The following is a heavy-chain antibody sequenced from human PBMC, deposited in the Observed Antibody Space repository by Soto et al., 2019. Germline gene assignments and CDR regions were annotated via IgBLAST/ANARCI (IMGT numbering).Heavy chain of an antibody. Sequence: GGSPRLSCAASGFTFSSYAMSWVRQAPGKGLEWVSAISGSGGSTYYADSVKGRFTISRDNSKNTLYLQMNSLRAEDTAVYYCAKDGDSGYDWGYYFDYWGQGTLVTVSS. J-gene: IGHJ4*02. CDR2: ISGSGGST. CDR3: AKDGDSGYDWGYYFDY. D-gene: IGHD5-12*01. V-gene: IGHV3-23*01. CDR1: GFTFSSYA.